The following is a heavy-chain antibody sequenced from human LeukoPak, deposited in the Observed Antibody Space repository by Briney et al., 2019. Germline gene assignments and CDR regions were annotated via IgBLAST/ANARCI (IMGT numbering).Heavy chain of an antibody. Sequence: SETLSLTCTVSGGSIRSYYWSWIRQPPGKGLEWIGYIYFSGSTSYNPSLKSRVTISVDTSKNQFSLKLSSVTAADTAVYYCARVYDSSGYSDYWGQGTLVTVSS. CDR1: GGSIRSYY. J-gene: IGHJ4*02. CDR2: IYFSGST. V-gene: IGHV4-59*12. D-gene: IGHD3-22*01. CDR3: ARVYDSSGYSDY.